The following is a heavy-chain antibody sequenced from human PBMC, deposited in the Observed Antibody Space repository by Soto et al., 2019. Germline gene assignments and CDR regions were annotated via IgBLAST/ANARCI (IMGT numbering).Heavy chain of an antibody. V-gene: IGHV3-30-3*01. Sequence: LRLSCAVSGSTFSNYAMHWVRQAPGKGLEWVAIISYDGSNKYYADSVKGRFTISRDNSKNTLYLQMNSLRPEDTAPYYCARDGDIVVVRAATWFAFDIWGQGTMVTVSS. J-gene: IGHJ3*02. CDR3: ARDGDIVVVRAATWFAFDI. D-gene: IGHD2-15*01. CDR2: ISYDGSNK. CDR1: GSTFSNYA.